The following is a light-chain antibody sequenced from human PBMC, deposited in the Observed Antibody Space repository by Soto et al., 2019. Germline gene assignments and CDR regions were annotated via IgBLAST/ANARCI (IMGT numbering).Light chain of an antibody. Sequence: QSALTQPASVSGSPGQSVTIPCTGTNSDIGNYKYVSWYQQYPGKPPQLLIYEVTNRPLGVSNRFSGSKSGNTASLTISGLHAEDEAYYYCSSYTTTITVFGGGTKLTVL. CDR2: EVT. V-gene: IGLV2-14*01. CDR1: NSDIGNYKY. CDR3: SSYTTTITV. J-gene: IGLJ3*02.